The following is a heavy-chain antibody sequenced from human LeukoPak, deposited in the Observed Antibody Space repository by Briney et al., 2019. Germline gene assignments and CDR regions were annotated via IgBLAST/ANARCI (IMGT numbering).Heavy chain of an antibody. CDR3: ARDNWNSTSSMDV. D-gene: IGHD1-7*01. V-gene: IGHV4-59*02. J-gene: IGHJ6*02. Sequence: SETLSITCTVSGGSVSSYYWSWIRQPRGKGVEMIGYIYYSGSTNYNPSLKSGAIISVDTSNNQFSMKLSSTAAADAVEYLCARDNWNSTSSMDVSGQGTTVTLSS. CDR1: GGSVSSYY. CDR2: IYYSGST.